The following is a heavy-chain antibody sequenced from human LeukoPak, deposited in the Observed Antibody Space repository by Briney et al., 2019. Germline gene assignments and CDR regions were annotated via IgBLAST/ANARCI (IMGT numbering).Heavy chain of an antibody. D-gene: IGHD2-2*01. CDR1: GGTFSSYA. J-gene: IGHJ4*02. CDR2: IIPIFGTA. CDR3: ARERYCSSTSCYYFDY. V-gene: IGHV1-69*05. Sequence: SSVKVSCKASGGTFSSYAISWVRQAPGQGLEWMGGIIPIFGTANYAQKFQGRVTITTDESTSTAYMELRSLRSDDTAVYYCARERYCSSTSCYYFDYWGQGTLVTVSS.